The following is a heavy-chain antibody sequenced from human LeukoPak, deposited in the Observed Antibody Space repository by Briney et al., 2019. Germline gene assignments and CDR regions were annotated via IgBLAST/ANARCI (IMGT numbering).Heavy chain of an antibody. J-gene: IGHJ4*02. CDR1: GYTFTSYY. Sequence: ASVKVSCKASGYTFTSYYMQRVRQAPGQGLEWTGIIKPSGGRTSYAQKFQGRVTMTRDTSTRTVYMELSSLRSEDTAVYYCARDVPAGGTSGGFDYWGQGTLVTVSS. D-gene: IGHD6-13*01. CDR2: IKPSGGRT. CDR3: ARDVPAGGTSGGFDY. V-gene: IGHV1-46*01.